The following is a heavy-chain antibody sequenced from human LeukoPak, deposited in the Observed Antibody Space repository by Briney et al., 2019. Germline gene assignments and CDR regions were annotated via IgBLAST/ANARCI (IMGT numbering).Heavy chain of an antibody. V-gene: IGHV3-64*01. D-gene: IGHD1-26*01. Sequence: GGSLRLSCAASGFTFSSYAMHWARQAPGKGLEYVSAISSNGGSTYYANSVKGRFTISRDNSKNTLYLQMGSLRTEDMAVYYCARGIVGATQIDYWGQGTLVTVSS. CDR3: ARGIVGATQIDY. CDR1: GFTFSSYA. J-gene: IGHJ4*02. CDR2: ISSNGGST.